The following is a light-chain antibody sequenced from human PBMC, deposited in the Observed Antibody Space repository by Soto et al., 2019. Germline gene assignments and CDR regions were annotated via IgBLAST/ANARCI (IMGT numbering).Light chain of an antibody. CDR3: ISYAGSNNVV. Sequence: QSALTQPPSASGSPGQSVTISCTGTSSDVGGYNYVSWYQQHPGKAPKLMIYEVTKRPSGVPDRFSGSKSGNTASLTVSGLQAEDEGDYYCISYAGSNNVVFGGGTKVTVL. V-gene: IGLV2-8*01. CDR2: EVT. CDR1: SSDVGGYNY. J-gene: IGLJ2*01.